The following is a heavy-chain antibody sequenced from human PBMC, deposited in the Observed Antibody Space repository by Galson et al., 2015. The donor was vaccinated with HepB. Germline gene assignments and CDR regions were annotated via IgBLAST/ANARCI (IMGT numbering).Heavy chain of an antibody. V-gene: IGHV3-13*01. CDR2: IGTAGDT. CDR3: AREMKVIRYFDY. D-gene: IGHD2/OR15-2a*01. J-gene: IGHJ4*02. Sequence: SLRLSCAASGFTFSSYDMHWVRQATGKGLEWVSAIGTAGDTYYPGSVKGRFTISRENAKNSLYLQMNSLRAGDTAVYYCAREMKVIRYFDYWGQGTLVTVSS. CDR1: GFTFSSYD.